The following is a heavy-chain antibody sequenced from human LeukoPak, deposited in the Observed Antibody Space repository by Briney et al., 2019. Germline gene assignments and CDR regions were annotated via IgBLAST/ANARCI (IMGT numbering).Heavy chain of an antibody. CDR2: ISAYNGNT. J-gene: IGHJ3*02. CDR3: ARVRYDFWSGYHYDASDI. Sequence: ASVKISCKASGYTFTSYGISWVRQAPGQGLEWMGWISAYNGNTNYAQKLQGRVTMTTDTSTSTAYMELRSLRSDDTAVYYCARVRYDFWSGYHYDASDIWGQGTMVTVSS. V-gene: IGHV1-18*01. CDR1: GYTFTSYG. D-gene: IGHD3-3*01.